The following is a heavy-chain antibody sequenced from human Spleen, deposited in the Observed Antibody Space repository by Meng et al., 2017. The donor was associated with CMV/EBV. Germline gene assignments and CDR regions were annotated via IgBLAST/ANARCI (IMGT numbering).Heavy chain of an antibody. CDR2: ITTSGSTI. CDR1: GFTFSNYE. V-gene: IGHV3-48*03. D-gene: IGHD3-22*01. CDR3: ARGLVAYCISSSCYAPVGY. Sequence: GESLKISCAASGFTFSNYEMNWVRQAPGKGLEWVSYITTSGSTIYYADSVKGRFTISRDNAKNSLYLQMNSLGAEDSAMYYCARGLVAYCISSSCYAPVGYWGQGTLVTVSS. J-gene: IGHJ4*02.